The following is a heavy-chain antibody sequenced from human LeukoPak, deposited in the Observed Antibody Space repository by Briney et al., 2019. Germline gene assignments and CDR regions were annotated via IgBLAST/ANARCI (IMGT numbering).Heavy chain of an antibody. CDR2: INHSGST. CDR3: ARVNHSPIDY. CDR1: GGSFSGYY. D-gene: IGHD1-14*01. V-gene: IGHV4-34*01. J-gene: IGHJ4*02. Sequence: KTSETLSLTCAVYGGSFSGYYWSWIRQPPGKGLEWIGEINHSGSTNYNPSLKSRVTISVDTSKNQFSLKLSSVTAADTAVYYCARVNHSPIDYWGQGTLVTVSS.